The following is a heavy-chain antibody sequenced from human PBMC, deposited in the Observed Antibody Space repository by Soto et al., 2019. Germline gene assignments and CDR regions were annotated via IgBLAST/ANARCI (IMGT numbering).Heavy chain of an antibody. CDR2: IGAARDP. Sequence: GGSLRLSCATAGFTFSNFDMHWVRQVPGKGLEWVSAIGAARDPYYLGSVKGRFTISRENAKNSVYLQMNDLRAGDSAVYYCARAYTGRLPRRADYYYAMDVWGQGTTVTVSS. D-gene: IGHD2-2*02. J-gene: IGHJ6*02. CDR1: GFTFSNFD. CDR3: ARAYTGRLPRRADYYYAMDV. V-gene: IGHV3-13*05.